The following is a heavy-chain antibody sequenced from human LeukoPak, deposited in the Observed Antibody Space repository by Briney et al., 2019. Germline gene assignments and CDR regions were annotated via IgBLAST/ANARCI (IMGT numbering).Heavy chain of an antibody. CDR3: VKEDYYDSSGYYPLGF. J-gene: IGHJ4*02. CDR1: GFIFSRNA. CDR2: ISDSGGST. V-gene: IGHV3-23*01. D-gene: IGHD3-22*01. Sequence: GGSLRLSCAAFGFIFSRNAMNWVRQAPGKGLEWVSAISDSGGSTYYADSVKGRFTISRDNSKSTLYLQMNSLRAEDTALYYCVKEDYYDSSGYYPLGFWGQGTLVTVSS.